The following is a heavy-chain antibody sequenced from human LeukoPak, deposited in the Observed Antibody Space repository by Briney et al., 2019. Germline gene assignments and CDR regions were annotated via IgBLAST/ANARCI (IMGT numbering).Heavy chain of an antibody. Sequence: SVKSSCKASGGTFSSYAISWVREAPGQGLEWMGGIIPIFGTANYAQKFQGRVTITADKSTSTAYMELSSLRSEDTAVYYCARVPGYSRGAFDIWGQGTMVTISS. D-gene: IGHD6-13*01. J-gene: IGHJ3*02. V-gene: IGHV1-69*06. CDR2: IIPIFGTA. CDR1: GGTFSSYA. CDR3: ARVPGYSRGAFDI.